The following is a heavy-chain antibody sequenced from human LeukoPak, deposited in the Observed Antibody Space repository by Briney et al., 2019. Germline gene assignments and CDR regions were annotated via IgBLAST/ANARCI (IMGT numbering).Heavy chain of an antibody. CDR3: AIGWELHRFGY. J-gene: IGHJ4*02. D-gene: IGHD1-26*01. Sequence: PGGSLRLSCAASGFTFRSYAMNWVRQAPGKGLEWVSGISNSGDTTHYADSVKGRFTISRDNSKNTLYLQMDSLRAEDTAVYYCAIGWELHRFGYWGQGTLVTVSS. V-gene: IGHV3-23*01. CDR2: ISNSGDTT. CDR1: GFTFRSYA.